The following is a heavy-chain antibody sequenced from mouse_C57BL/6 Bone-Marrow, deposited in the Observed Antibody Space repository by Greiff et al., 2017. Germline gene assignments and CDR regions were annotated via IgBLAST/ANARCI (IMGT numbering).Heavy chain of an antibody. Sequence: EVKLVESGGGLVKPGGSLKLSCAASGFTFSDYGMHWVRQAPEKGLEWVAYISSGSSTIYDADTVKGRFTISRDNAKNTLFLQMTSLRSEDTAMYYCARLDYGGDYWGQGTSVTVAS. CDR1: GFTFSDYG. J-gene: IGHJ4*01. V-gene: IGHV5-17*01. CDR3: ARLDYGGDY. CDR2: ISSGSSTI. D-gene: IGHD2-4*01.